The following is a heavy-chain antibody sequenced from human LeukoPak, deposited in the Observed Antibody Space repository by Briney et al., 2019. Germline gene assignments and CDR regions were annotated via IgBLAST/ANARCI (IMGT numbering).Heavy chain of an antibody. V-gene: IGHV3-21*01. CDR3: ARWTTVITRGDF. CDR2: ISSTSSYI. D-gene: IGHD4-17*01. Sequence: GGSLRLSCAASGFTFSSYSMNWVRQAPGKGLEWVSSISSTSSYIYYADPVAGRFTISRDNAKNSLYLQMNSLRAEDTAVYYCARWTTVITRGDFGGQGTLVTVSS. J-gene: IGHJ4*02. CDR1: GFTFSSYS.